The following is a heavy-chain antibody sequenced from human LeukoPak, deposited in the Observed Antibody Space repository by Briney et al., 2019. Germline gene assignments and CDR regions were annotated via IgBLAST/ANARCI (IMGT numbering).Heavy chain of an antibody. CDR3: AKAPIAAAGTLVHYFDY. J-gene: IGHJ4*02. CDR1: GFTFDDYA. V-gene: IGHV3-9*03. CDR2: ISWNSGCI. Sequence: GGSLRLSCAASGFTFDDYAMHWVRQAPGKGLEWVSGISWNSGCIGYADSVKGRFTISRDNAKNSLYLQMNSLRAEDMALYYCAKAPIAAAGTLVHYFDYWGQGTLVTVSS. D-gene: IGHD6-13*01.